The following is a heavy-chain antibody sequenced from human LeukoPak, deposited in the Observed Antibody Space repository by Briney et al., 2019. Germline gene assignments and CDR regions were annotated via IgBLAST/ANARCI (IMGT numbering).Heavy chain of an antibody. D-gene: IGHD3/OR15-3a*01. CDR3: ARHLRWRTSFSPFDY. CDR2: IYYSGST. J-gene: IGHJ4*02. V-gene: IGHV4-34*01. CDR1: GGSFTGYY. Sequence: SETLSLTCAVYGGSFTGYYWTWIRQPPRKGLEWIGSIYYSGSTYYNPSLKSRVTISVDTSKNQFSLKLSSVTAADTAVYYCARHLRWRTSFSPFDYWGQGTLVTASS.